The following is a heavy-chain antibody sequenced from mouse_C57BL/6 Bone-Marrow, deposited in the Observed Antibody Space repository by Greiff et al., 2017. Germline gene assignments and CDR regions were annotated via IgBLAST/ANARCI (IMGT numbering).Heavy chain of an antibody. CDR3: ARGWPYPGGFAY. CDR1: GYTFTSYW. CDR2: IDPSDSET. Sequence: VQLQQPGAELVRPGSSVKLSCKASGYTFTSYWMHWVKQRPIQGLEWIGNIDPSDSETHYNQKFKDKATLTVDKSSSTAYMQLGSLTSEDSAVYYCARGWPYPGGFAYWGQGTLVTVSA. J-gene: IGHJ3*01. V-gene: IGHV1-52*01. D-gene: IGHD5-1*01.